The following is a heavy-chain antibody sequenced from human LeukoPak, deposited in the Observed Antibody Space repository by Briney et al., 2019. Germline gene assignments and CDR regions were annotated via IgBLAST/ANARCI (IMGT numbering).Heavy chain of an antibody. CDR3: ATMDGIAVAGEVYFDY. J-gene: IGHJ4*02. CDR2: FDPEDGET. Sequence: ASVKVSCKASGYTFTSYGISWVRQAPGKGLEWMGGFDPEDGETIYAQKFQGRVTMTEDTSTDTAYMELSSLRSEDTAVYYCATMDGIAVAGEVYFDYWGQGTLVTVSS. D-gene: IGHD6-19*01. V-gene: IGHV1-24*01. CDR1: GYTFTSYG.